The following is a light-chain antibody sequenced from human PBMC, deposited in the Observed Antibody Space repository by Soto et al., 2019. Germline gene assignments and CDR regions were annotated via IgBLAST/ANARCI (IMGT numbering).Light chain of an antibody. CDR3: AAWAYSLNGYV. Sequence: QSVLTQPPSASGTPGKRVTISCSGSSSNIGSNTVNWYQQLPGTAPKLLIQANNQRPSGVPDRFSGSKSGTSASLAISWLQSEEADYYCAAWAYSLNGYVFGTGTKVTVL. CDR1: SSNIGSNT. V-gene: IGLV1-44*01. J-gene: IGLJ1*01. CDR2: ANN.